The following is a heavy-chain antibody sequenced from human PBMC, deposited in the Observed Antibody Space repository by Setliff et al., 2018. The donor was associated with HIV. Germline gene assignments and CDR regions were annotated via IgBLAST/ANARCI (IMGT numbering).Heavy chain of an antibody. J-gene: IGHJ4*02. V-gene: IGHV3-74*01. Sequence: GGSLRLSCAASGFTFTDYWMHWVRQVPGQGLVWVSRINVDGTETLYVDSVKGRFTVSRDNAKNSLYLHINSLRAEDTAVYYCARHELVGYYYSIDYWGQGTLVTVSS. CDR3: ARHELVGYYYSIDY. CDR2: INVDGTET. CDR1: GFTFTDYW. D-gene: IGHD3-22*01.